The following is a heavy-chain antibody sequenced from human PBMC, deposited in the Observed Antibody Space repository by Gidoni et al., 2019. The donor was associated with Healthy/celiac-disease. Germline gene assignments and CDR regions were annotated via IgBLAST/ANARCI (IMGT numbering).Heavy chain of an antibody. D-gene: IGHD1-26*01. Sequence: VQLVVSGGGGVQRGRSLRLSCAVCGFIFRGYGMLWVRQAPGKGLEWVAVISNDGSNKYYADSVKGRFTISRDNSKNTLYLQMNSLRAEDTAVYYGAKNSGSYDGDAFDIWGQGTMVTVSS. V-gene: IGHV3-30*18. J-gene: IGHJ3*02. CDR3: AKNSGSYDGDAFDI. CDR2: ISNDGSNK. CDR1: GFIFRGYG.